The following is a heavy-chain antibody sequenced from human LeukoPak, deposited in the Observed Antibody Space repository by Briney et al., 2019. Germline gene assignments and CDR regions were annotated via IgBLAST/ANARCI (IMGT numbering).Heavy chain of an antibody. CDR2: IIPIFGTA. V-gene: IGHV1-69*05. J-gene: IGHJ4*02. Sequence: SVKVSCKASGGTFSSYAISWVRPAPGQGLEWMGRIIPIFGTANYAQKFQGRVTITTDESTSTAYMELSSLRSEDTAVYYCASRSGFTSVFPFDYWGQGTLVTVSS. D-gene: IGHD3-10*01. CDR3: ASRSGFTSVFPFDY. CDR1: GGTFSSYA.